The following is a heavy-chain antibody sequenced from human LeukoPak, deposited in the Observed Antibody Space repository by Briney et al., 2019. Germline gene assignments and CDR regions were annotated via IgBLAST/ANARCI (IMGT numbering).Heavy chain of an antibody. CDR3: AKDLFYDSSGYLAGFDY. CDR1: GFTLSSYW. Sequence: GGSLRLSCAASGFTLSSYWMSWGREAPGKGLGWVANIKQDGSEKYYVDSVKGRFTISRDNAKNSPYLQMNSLRAEDTALYYCAKDLFYDSSGYLAGFDYWGQGTLVTVSS. D-gene: IGHD3-22*01. CDR2: IKQDGSEK. J-gene: IGHJ4*02. V-gene: IGHV3-7*03.